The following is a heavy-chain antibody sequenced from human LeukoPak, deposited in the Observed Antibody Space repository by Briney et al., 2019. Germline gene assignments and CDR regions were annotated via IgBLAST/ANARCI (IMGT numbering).Heavy chain of an antibody. V-gene: IGHV3-23*01. J-gene: IGHJ4*02. D-gene: IGHD3-22*01. Sequence: GGSLRLSCAASGFTFSSYGMSWVRQAPGKGLEWVSAISGSGGSTYYADSVKGRFTISRDNPKNTLYLQMNSLRAEDTAVYYCAKVGSGYHDSSGYYSFFDYWGQGTLVTVSS. CDR2: ISGSGGST. CDR3: AKVGSGYHDSSGYYSFFDY. CDR1: GFTFSSYG.